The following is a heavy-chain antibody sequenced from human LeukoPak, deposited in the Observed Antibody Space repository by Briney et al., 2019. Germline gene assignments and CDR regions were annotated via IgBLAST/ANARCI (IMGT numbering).Heavy chain of an antibody. D-gene: IGHD3-10*01. V-gene: IGHV3-21*01. CDR2: IGSSSSYI. J-gene: IGHJ3*02. Sequence: PGGSLRLSCAASGFTFSSYSMNWVRQAPGKGLEWVSSIGSSSSYIYYADSVKGRFTISRDNAKNSLYLQMNSLRAEDTAVYYCAREDRSGAFDIWGQGTMVTVSS. CDR1: GFTFSSYS. CDR3: AREDRSGAFDI.